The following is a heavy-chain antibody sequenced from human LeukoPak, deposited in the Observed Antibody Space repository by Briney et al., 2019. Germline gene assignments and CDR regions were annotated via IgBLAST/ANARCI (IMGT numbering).Heavy chain of an antibody. Sequence: SETLSLTCTVSGGSISSYYWSWIRQPPGKGLEWIGYIYYSGSTNYNPSLKSRVTISVDTSKNQFSLKLSSVTAADTAVYYCARDRAAGFDYWGQGTLVTVSS. CDR2: IYYSGST. CDR1: GGSISSYY. J-gene: IGHJ4*02. D-gene: IGHD6-13*01. CDR3: ARDRAAGFDY. V-gene: IGHV4-59*01.